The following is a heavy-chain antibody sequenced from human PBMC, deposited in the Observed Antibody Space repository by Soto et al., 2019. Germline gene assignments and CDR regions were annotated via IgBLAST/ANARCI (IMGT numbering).Heavy chain of an antibody. Sequence: QLQLQESGPGLVKPSDTLSLTCTVSGVSIRSSSYYWGWIRQPPGKGLEWIGSIYYSGSTYYNPSLKSPVTMAVETSEKQSSLQLSSVAAADTAVYYCARSYPPSSGLPPYYYYTGMDLWGQWTTVMVSS. J-gene: IGHJ6*02. D-gene: IGHD3-22*01. CDR1: GVSIRSSSYY. V-gene: IGHV4-39*01. CDR3: ARSYPPSSGLPPYYYYTGMDL. CDR2: IYYSGST.